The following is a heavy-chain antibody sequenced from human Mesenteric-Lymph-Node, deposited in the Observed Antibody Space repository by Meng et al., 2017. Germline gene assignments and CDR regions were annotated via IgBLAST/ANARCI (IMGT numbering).Heavy chain of an antibody. CDR2: IYYTGST. CDR3: ARMKYDDAH. J-gene: IGHJ1*01. Sequence: SETLSLTCTVSGDSIISWNFYWAWIRQPPGKNLEWIGTIYYTGSTYINPSVTSRVTMSVDRAKNQFSLKLTSVTAADTAVYYCARMKYDDAHWGQGTLVTVSS. D-gene: IGHD3-3*01. V-gene: IGHV4-39*07. CDR1: GDSIISWNFY.